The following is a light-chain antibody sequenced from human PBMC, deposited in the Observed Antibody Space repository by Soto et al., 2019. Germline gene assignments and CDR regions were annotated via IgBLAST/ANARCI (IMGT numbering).Light chain of an antibody. V-gene: IGLV1-44*01. J-gene: IGLJ3*02. Sequence: QLVLTQPPSASGTPGQRVTISCSGSSSNIGINTVNWYQQLPGTAPKLLIYNNNLRPSGVPDRFSGSKSGTSASLAISGLQSEDEADYYCATWDDSLNGVLFGGGTKLTVL. CDR2: NNN. CDR1: SSNIGINT. CDR3: ATWDDSLNGVL.